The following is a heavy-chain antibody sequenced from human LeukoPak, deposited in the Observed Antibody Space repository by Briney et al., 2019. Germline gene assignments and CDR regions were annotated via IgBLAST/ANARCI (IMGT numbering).Heavy chain of an antibody. CDR2: IWYDGSNK. CDR1: GFTFSSYG. D-gene: IGHD3-22*01. J-gene: IGHJ4*02. CDR3: AKGGYSDKYYFDY. V-gene: IGHV3-33*06. Sequence: GGSLRLSCAASGFTFSSYGMHWVRQAPGKGLEWVAVIWYDGSNKYYADSVKGRFTISRDNSKNTLYLQMNSLRAEDTAVYYCAKGGYSDKYYFDYWGQGTLVTGSS.